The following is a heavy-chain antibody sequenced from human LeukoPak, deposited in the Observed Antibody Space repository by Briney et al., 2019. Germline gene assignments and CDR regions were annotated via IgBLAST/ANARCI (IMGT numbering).Heavy chain of an antibody. CDR1: GFTFSSYS. V-gene: IGHV3-48*01. Sequence: GGSLRLSCAASGFTFSSYSMNWVRQAPGKGLEWVSYISSSSSTIYYADSVKGRFTISRDNAKNSLYLQMNSLRAEDTAVYYCARDRETLGSSWCEYYYYYYGMDVWGQGTTVTVSS. CDR2: ISSSSSTI. CDR3: ARDRETLGSSWCEYYYYYYGMDV. D-gene: IGHD6-13*01. J-gene: IGHJ6*02.